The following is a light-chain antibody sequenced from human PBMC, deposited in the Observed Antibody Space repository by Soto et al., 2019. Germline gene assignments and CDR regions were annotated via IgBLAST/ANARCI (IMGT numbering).Light chain of an antibody. V-gene: IGLV2-14*01. CDR1: SSDVGLYNY. CDR3: SSYTRTSTVK. Sequence: QSAMTQPASVSGSPGQSITISCTGTSSDVGLYNYVSWYQHHPGKAPKLMIYDVSDRPSGVSNRFSGSKSGNTASLTISGLQAEDEGDYYCSSYTRTSTVKVGGGTQLTVL. CDR2: DVS. J-gene: IGLJ2*01.